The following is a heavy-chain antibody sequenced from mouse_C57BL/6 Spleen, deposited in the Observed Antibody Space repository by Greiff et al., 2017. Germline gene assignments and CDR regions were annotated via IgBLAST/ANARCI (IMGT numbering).Heavy chain of an antibody. CDR2: IDPSDSYT. CDR1: GYTFTSYW. CDR3: ASALDSSGYVLAMDY. V-gene: IGHV1-69*01. J-gene: IGHJ4*01. D-gene: IGHD3-2*02. Sequence: QVQLQQPGAELVMPGASVKLSCKASGYTFTSYWMHWVKQRPGQGLEWIGEIDPSDSYTNYNQKFKGKSTLTVDKSSSTAYMQHSSLTSEDSAVYYWASALDSSGYVLAMDYWGQGTSVTVSS.